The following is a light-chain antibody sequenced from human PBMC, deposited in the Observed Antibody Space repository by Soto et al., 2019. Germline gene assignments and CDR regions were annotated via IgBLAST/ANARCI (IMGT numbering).Light chain of an antibody. Sequence: DIQMTPSPSTLSASVGDRVTITCRASQNIHSWLAWYQQKPGKAPKLLIYKASSLESGVPSRFSGSGSGTEFTLTISSLQPDDFAAYYCQQYDIYPFTFGQGTRLEIK. CDR2: KAS. CDR1: QNIHSW. V-gene: IGKV1-5*03. CDR3: QQYDIYPFT. J-gene: IGKJ5*01.